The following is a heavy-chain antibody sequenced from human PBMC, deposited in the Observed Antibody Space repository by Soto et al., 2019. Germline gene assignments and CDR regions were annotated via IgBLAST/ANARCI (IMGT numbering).Heavy chain of an antibody. CDR2: ISSNGGST. CDR1: GFTFSSYA. Sequence: VGSLRLSCSASGFTFSSYAMHWVRQAPGKGLGYVSAISSNGGSTYYADSVKGRFTISRDNSKNTLYLQMSSLRAEDTAVYYCVKPLCTNGVCYTIFDYWGQRTLVTVSS. CDR3: VKPLCTNGVCYTIFDY. V-gene: IGHV3-64D*06. D-gene: IGHD2-8*01. J-gene: IGHJ4*02.